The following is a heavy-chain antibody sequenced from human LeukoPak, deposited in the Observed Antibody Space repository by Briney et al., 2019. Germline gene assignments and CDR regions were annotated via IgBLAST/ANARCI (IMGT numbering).Heavy chain of an antibody. Sequence: SETLSLTCTVSGGSISSGGYYWSWIRQHPEKGLEWIGYIYYSGSTYYNPSLKSRVTISVDTSKNQFSLKLSSVTAADTAVYYCARDHGSSWYYFDYWGQGTLVTVSP. D-gene: IGHD6-6*01. CDR1: GGSISSGGYY. CDR3: ARDHGSSWYYFDY. V-gene: IGHV4-31*03. J-gene: IGHJ4*02. CDR2: IYYSGST.